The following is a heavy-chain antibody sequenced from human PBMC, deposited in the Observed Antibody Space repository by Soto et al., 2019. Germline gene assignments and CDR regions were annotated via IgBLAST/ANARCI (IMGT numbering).Heavy chain of an antibody. CDR1: GFTLRSYW. Sequence: GGSLRLSCAASGFTLRSYWMSWVRQAQGKGLEWLATIKTDASEKKYVDSVKGRFTVSRDNAKNSLYLQMDSLRAEDPAVSYCARDSGDGSGSSVNHYLDSWGRGTLVTVSS. D-gene: IGHD3-10*01. J-gene: IGHJ4*01. CDR2: IKTDASEK. CDR3: ARDSGDGSGSSVNHYLDS. V-gene: IGHV3-7*01.